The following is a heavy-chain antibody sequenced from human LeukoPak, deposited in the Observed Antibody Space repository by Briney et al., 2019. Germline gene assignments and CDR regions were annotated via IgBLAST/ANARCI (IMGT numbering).Heavy chain of an antibody. D-gene: IGHD6-19*01. J-gene: IGHJ4*02. CDR3: ARGGIQVSGIDEFDY. Sequence: GGSLRLSCAASGFTFVDYDMNWVRQALGKGLEWLGYIGIHRDTHYLGSVKGRFTISRENAESSLYLQMSSLRAEDTAVYYCARGGIQVSGIDEFDYWGQGTLVTVSS. CDR2: IGIHRDT. CDR1: GFTFVDYD. V-gene: IGHV3-13*01.